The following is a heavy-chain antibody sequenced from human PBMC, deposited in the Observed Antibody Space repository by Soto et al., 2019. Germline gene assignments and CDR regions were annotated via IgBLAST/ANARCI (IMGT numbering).Heavy chain of an antibody. Sequence: SVKVSCKASGGTFSSYAIGWVRQAPGQGLEWMGGIIPIFGTANYAQKFQGRVTITADESTSTAYMELSSLRSEDTAVYYCARVQGSGYNWFDPWGQGTLVTVSS. D-gene: IGHD3-22*01. CDR3: ARVQGSGYNWFDP. V-gene: IGHV1-69*13. J-gene: IGHJ5*02. CDR1: GGTFSSYA. CDR2: IIPIFGTA.